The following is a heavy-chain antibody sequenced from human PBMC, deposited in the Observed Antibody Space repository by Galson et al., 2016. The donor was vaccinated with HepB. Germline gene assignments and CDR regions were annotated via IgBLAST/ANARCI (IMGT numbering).Heavy chain of an antibody. CDR2: TYYRSKWYN. CDR1: GDSVSSNSAA. CDR3: VEQRKGAPYGMDV. Sequence: AISGDSVSSNSAAWNWIRQSPSRGLEWLGRTYYRSKWYNDYAVSVKSRIIVNPDTSKNQFSLQLNSVTPEDTAVYYCVEQRKGAPYGMDVWDQGTTVTVSS. V-gene: IGHV6-1*01. D-gene: IGHD1/OR15-1a*01. J-gene: IGHJ6*02.